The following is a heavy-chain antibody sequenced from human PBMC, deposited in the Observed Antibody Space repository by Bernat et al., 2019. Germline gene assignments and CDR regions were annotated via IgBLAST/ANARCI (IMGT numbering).Heavy chain of an antibody. CDR1: GGSISSYY. V-gene: IGHV4-59*01. Sequence: QVQLQESGPGLVKPSETLSLTCTVSGGSISSYYWSWIRQPPGKGLEWIGYIYYSGSTNYNPSLKSRVTISVDTSKNQFSLKLSSVTVADTAVYYCARERYYYDSSGYYYGAFDIWGQGTMVTVSS. D-gene: IGHD3-22*01. CDR3: ARERYYYDSSGYYYGAFDI. CDR2: IYYSGST. J-gene: IGHJ3*02.